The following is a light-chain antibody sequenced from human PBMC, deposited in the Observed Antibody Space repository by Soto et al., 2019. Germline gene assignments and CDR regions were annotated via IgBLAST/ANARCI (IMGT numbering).Light chain of an antibody. CDR1: QDIANY. CDR2: DAS. Sequence: DIRMTQSPSSLSAPVGDRVTITCQASQDIANYLNWYQQKPGKAPKLLIYDASNLGTGVPSRFSGSGSGTDFTFTISSLQPEDVATYYCQHYDRLPITFGQGTRLEIK. CDR3: QHYDRLPIT. V-gene: IGKV1-33*01. J-gene: IGKJ5*01.